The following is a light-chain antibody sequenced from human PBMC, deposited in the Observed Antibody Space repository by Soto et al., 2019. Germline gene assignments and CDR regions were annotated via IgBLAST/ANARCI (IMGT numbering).Light chain of an antibody. V-gene: IGLV4-69*01. CDR1: SGHSIYA. J-gene: IGLJ2*01. CDR2: LNSDGSH. CDR3: QTWGTGIQV. Sequence: QLVLTQSPSASASLGASVKLTCTLSSGHSIYAIAWHQQQPEKGPRYLMKLNSDGSHSKGDGIPDRFSGSSSGAERYLTISSLQSEDEADYYCQTWGTGIQVFGGGTKLTDL.